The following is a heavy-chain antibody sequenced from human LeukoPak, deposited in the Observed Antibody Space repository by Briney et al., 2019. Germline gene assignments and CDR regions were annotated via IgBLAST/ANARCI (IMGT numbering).Heavy chain of an antibody. CDR2: ISGSGGST. J-gene: IGHJ4*02. CDR3: AKDLGYGDYIDY. D-gene: IGHD4-17*01. V-gene: IGHV3-23*01. CDR1: GFTFSSYA. Sequence: GGSLRLSCAASGFTFSSYAMSWVRQAPGKGLEWVSAISGSGGSTYYADSVKGRFTISRDNSKNTLYLQINSLRAEDTAVYYCAKDLGYGDYIDYWGQGTLVTVSS.